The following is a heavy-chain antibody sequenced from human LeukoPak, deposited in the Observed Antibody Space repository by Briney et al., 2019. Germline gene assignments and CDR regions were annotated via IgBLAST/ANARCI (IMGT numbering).Heavy chain of an antibody. CDR2: IRYDGSNK. V-gene: IGHV3-30*02. CDR1: GFTFSSYG. D-gene: IGHD6-13*01. J-gene: IGHJ4*02. Sequence: GGPLRLSCAASGFTFSSYGMHWVRQAPGKGLEWVAFIRYDGSNKYYADSVKGRFTISRDNSKNTLYLQMNSLRAEDTAVYYCAKRPSSSSPIDYWGQGTLVTVSS. CDR3: AKRPSSSSPIDY.